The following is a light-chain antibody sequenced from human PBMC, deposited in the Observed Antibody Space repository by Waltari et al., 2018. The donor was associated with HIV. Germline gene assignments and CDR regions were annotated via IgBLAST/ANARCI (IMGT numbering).Light chain of an antibody. CDR1: HLGDKF. Sequence: SYELTQPPSVSVSPGQKASITCSGDHLGDKFVCWYQQRPAHPPVLVMYQGSCGPSGSPERFPGSNSGNTATLAITGTHAMDEADYYCQAWDRSVVFGGGTKLTVL. CDR3: QAWDRSVV. V-gene: IGLV3-1*01. J-gene: IGLJ2*01. CDR2: QGS.